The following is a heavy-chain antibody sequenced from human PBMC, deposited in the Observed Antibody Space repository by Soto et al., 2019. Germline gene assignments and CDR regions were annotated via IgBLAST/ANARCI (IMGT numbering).Heavy chain of an antibody. D-gene: IGHD3-22*01. Sequence: SETLSLTCTVSGGSISSYYWSWIRQPPGKGLEWIGYIYYSGSTNYNPSLKSRVTISVDTSKNQFSLKLSSVTAADTAVYYCARVGSSGYVNWFDPWGQGTLVTVS. CDR2: IYYSGST. CDR1: GGSISSYY. J-gene: IGHJ5*02. V-gene: IGHV4-59*01. CDR3: ARVGSSGYVNWFDP.